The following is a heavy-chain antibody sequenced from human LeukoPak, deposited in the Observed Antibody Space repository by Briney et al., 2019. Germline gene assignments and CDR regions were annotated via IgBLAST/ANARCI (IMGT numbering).Heavy chain of an antibody. Sequence: PGRSLRLSCATSGFTFSIYGMHWVRQAPGKGLEWVAVISFDRSNKFYADSVKGRFTISRDNSKNTVDLQMNSLGAEDTAIYYCACSSAWSRQIDYWGQGTLVTVSS. CDR3: ACSSAWSRQIDY. CDR2: ISFDRSNK. D-gene: IGHD6-19*01. J-gene: IGHJ4*02. V-gene: IGHV3-30*03. CDR1: GFTFSIYG.